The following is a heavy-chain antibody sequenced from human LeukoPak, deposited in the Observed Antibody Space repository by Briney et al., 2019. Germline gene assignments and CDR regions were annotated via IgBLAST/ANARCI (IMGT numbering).Heavy chain of an antibody. Sequence: SVKVSCKASGGTFSSYAISWVRQAPGQGLERMGRIIPIFGIANYAQKFQGRVTITADKSTSTAYMELSSLRSEDTAVYYCARGAYYYDSSGPRRSYWYFDLWGRGTLVTVSS. CDR3: ARGAYYYDSSGPRRSYWYFDL. V-gene: IGHV1-69*04. J-gene: IGHJ2*01. CDR2: IIPIFGIA. D-gene: IGHD3-22*01. CDR1: GGTFSSYA.